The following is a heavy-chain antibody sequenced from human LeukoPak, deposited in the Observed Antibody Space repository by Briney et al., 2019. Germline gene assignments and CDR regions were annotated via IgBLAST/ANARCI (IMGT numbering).Heavy chain of an antibody. J-gene: IGHJ4*02. D-gene: IGHD6-19*01. CDR1: GFTFSSYW. Sequence: GGSLRLSCAASGFTFSSYWMTWVRQAPGKGLEWVANINQDGGERYYIGSVKGRFTISRDNARNSLYLQMNSLTAEDTAVYYCARRTVAVAGDYFDYWGQGTLVTVSS. CDR2: INQDGGER. V-gene: IGHV3-7*01. CDR3: ARRTVAVAGDYFDY.